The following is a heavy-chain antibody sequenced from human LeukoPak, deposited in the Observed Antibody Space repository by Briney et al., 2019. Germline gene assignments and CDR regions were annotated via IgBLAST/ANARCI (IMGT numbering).Heavy chain of an antibody. CDR2: ISGSGGST. D-gene: IGHD2-2*01. V-gene: IGHV3-23*01. CDR3: AKGPCSSTSCYRFDY. J-gene: IGHJ4*02. Sequence: GGSLRLSCAASGFTFSSYGMSWVRQAPGKGLEWVSAISGSGGSTYYADSVKGRFTISRDNSKNTLYLQMNSLRAEDTAVYYCAKGPCSSTSCYRFDYWGQGTLVTVSS. CDR1: GFTFSSYG.